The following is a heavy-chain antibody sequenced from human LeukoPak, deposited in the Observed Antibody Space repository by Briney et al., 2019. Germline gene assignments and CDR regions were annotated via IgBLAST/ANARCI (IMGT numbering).Heavy chain of an antibody. Sequence: RGSLRLSCSASGFTFSSYAMHWVRQAPGKGLEYVSGISSNGGSTYYADSVKGRFTISRDNSKNPLYLQMSSLRAEDTAVYYCVKKLGGYFTFDYWGQGTLVTASS. CDR1: GFTFSSYA. J-gene: IGHJ4*02. V-gene: IGHV3-64D*09. CDR2: ISSNGGST. CDR3: VKKLGGYFTFDY. D-gene: IGHD3-22*01.